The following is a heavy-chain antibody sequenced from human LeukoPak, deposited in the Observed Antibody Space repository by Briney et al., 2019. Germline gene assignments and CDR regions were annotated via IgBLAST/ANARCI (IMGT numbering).Heavy chain of an antibody. CDR1: GVTFSSYA. D-gene: IGHD3-3*01. Sequence: GGSLRLSCAASGVTFSSYAMSWVRQARGRGLEWVSAISGSGGSTYYADSVKGRFTISRDNSKNTLYLQMDSLRAEDPSVYYCARDPGDDFQWGGDYWGQGTLVTVSS. V-gene: IGHV3-23*01. J-gene: IGHJ4*02. CDR2: ISGSGGST. CDR3: ARDPGDDFQWGGDY.